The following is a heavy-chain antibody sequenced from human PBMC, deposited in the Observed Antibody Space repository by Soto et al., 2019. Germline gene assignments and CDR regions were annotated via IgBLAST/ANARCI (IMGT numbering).Heavy chain of an antibody. D-gene: IGHD3-16*02. Sequence: QVQLVQSGAEVKKPGASVKVFCKASGYTFTGYYIHWVRQAPGHGLEWMGWINPISGATNYAQKFQGRVTMTRDTSISTAYMELRRLRSDDTAVYYCARGGRGDMITFGGVIGDAFDKWGQGTRVTDSS. CDR1: GYTFTGYY. CDR3: ARGGRGDMITFGGVIGDAFDK. CDR2: INPISGAT. J-gene: IGHJ3*02. V-gene: IGHV1-2*02.